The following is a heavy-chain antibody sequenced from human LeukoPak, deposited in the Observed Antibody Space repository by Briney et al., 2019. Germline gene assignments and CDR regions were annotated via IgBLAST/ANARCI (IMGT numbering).Heavy chain of an antibody. J-gene: IGHJ4*02. CDR1: GFTFSSYG. CDR2: ISGSGSST. CDR3: AAGTYDFDY. D-gene: IGHD6-13*01. Sequence: GGSLRLSCAASGFTFSSYGMSWVRQAPGKGLEWVSAISGSGSSTYYADSVKGRFTISRDNSKNTLYLQMNSLRAEDTAVYYRAAGTYDFDYWGQGTLVTVSS. V-gene: IGHV3-23*01.